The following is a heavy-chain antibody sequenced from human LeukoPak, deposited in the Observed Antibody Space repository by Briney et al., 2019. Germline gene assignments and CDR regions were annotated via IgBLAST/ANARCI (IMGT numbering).Heavy chain of an antibody. CDR1: GGTFSSYA. CDR2: IIPIFGTA. D-gene: IGHD5-24*01. J-gene: IGHJ4*02. Sequence: SVKVSCKASGGTFSSYAISWVRQVPGQGLEWMGGIIPIFGTANYAQKFQGRVTITADESTSTAYMELSSLRSEDTAVYYCARASWFRDGYNSRRYYFDYWGQGTLVTVSS. CDR3: ARASWFRDGYNSRRYYFDY. V-gene: IGHV1-69*13.